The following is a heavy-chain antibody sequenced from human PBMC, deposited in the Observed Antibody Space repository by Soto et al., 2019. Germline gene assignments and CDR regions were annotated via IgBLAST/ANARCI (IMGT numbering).Heavy chain of an antibody. J-gene: IGHJ4*02. CDR3: ARHPPAGSGSYYGGNDY. V-gene: IGHV4-34*01. CDR1: GGSFSGYY. CDR2: INHSGST. Sequence: SETLSLTCAVYGGSFSGYYWSWIRQPPGKGLEWIGEINHSGSTNYNPSLKSRVTISVDTSKNQFSLKLSSVTAADTAVYYCARHPPAGSGSYYGGNDYWGQGTLVTVSS. D-gene: IGHD3-10*01.